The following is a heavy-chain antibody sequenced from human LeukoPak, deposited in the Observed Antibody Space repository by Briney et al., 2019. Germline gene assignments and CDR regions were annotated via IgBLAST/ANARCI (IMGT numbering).Heavy chain of an antibody. D-gene: IGHD2-15*01. CDR2: IRYDGSNA. V-gene: IGHV3-30*02. CDR1: GFNFRNYG. CDR3: ASGSSWALGTFDI. J-gene: IGHJ3*02. Sequence: GGSLRLSCIASGFNFRNYGIHWVRQASGKGLEWVAFIRYDGSNANYANSVKGRFTISRDNSQNTVYLQMSLLRIEDTAVYYCASGSSWALGTFDIWGQGTRVTVSS.